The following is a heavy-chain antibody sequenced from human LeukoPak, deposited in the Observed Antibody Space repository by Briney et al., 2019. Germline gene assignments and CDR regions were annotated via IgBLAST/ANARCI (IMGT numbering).Heavy chain of an antibody. D-gene: IGHD3-9*01. Sequence: PGGSLRLSCAASGFTFSSYSMNWVRQAPGKGLEWVSYISSSSSTIYYADSVKGRFTISRDNAKNSLYLQMNSLRAEDTAVYYCARDHRRGDILTGYLSYYYYGMDVWGQGTTVTVSS. CDR2: ISSSSSTI. V-gene: IGHV3-48*04. CDR1: GFTFSSYS. CDR3: ARDHRRGDILTGYLSYYYYGMDV. J-gene: IGHJ6*02.